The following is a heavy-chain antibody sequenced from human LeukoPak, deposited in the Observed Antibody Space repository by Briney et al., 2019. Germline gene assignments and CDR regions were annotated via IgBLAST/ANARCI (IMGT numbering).Heavy chain of an antibody. CDR1: GFTFSSYW. V-gene: IGHV3-7*01. CDR2: IKQDGSEK. CDR3: ARTYYDILTGYNPYFDY. Sequence: GGSLRLSCAASGFTFSSYWMSWVRQAPGKGLEWVANIKQDGSEKYYVDSVKGRFTISRDNAKNFLYLQMNSLRAEDTAVYYCARTYYDILTGYNPYFDYWGQGILVTVSS. D-gene: IGHD3-9*01. J-gene: IGHJ4*02.